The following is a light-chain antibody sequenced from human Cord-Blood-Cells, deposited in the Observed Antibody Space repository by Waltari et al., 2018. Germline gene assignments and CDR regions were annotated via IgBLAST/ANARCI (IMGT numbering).Light chain of an antibody. CDR1: SSDVGGYNY. Sequence: QSALTQPASVSGSPGQSITISCTGTSSDVGGYNYVSWYQQHPGKAPKLMIYEVSNLPSGVCNRCSGSKSGNTASLTISGLQAEDEADYYCSSYTSSSTYVFGTGTKVTVL. CDR3: SSYTSSSTYV. CDR2: EVS. V-gene: IGLV2-14*01. J-gene: IGLJ1*01.